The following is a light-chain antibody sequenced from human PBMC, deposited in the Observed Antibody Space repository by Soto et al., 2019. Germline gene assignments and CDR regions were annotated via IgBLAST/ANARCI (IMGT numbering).Light chain of an antibody. CDR3: QQYSTFWT. V-gene: IGKV1-39*01. CDR2: DAS. Sequence: IEVTQSPSSLAASLGDRVTITCRASQTIGTYVNWYRQKSGAAPELLIYDASTLQSGVPSRFSGSGSGTDFTLTISGLQPDDIATYYCQQYSTFWTFGQGTKV. J-gene: IGKJ1*01. CDR1: QTIGTY.